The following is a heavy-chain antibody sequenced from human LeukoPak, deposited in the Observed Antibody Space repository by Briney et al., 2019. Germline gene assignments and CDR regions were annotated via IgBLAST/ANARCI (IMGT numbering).Heavy chain of an antibody. J-gene: IGHJ4*02. CDR1: GYTFTSYG. D-gene: IGHD3-16*01. CDR3: ARDWGRDLAPDYFEY. Sequence: GSVKLSCTASGYTFTSYGISWVRQAPGQGLEWMGWISAYNGNTNYAHTLQGRVTMTTDTSTSTAYMELRSLRSDDTAVDYCARDWGRDLAPDYFEYWGQGTLVTASS. V-gene: IGHV1-18*01. CDR2: ISAYNGNT.